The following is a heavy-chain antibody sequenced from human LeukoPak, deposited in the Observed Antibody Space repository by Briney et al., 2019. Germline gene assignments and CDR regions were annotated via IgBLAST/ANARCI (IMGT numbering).Heavy chain of an antibody. J-gene: IGHJ4*02. Sequence: EASVKVSCKASGYTFTSYGISWVRQAPGQGLEWMGWISAYNGNTNYAQKLQGRATMTTDTSTSTAYMELRSLRSDDTAVYYCARLNFHEAAGPDLLDYWGQGTLVTVSS. CDR3: ARLNFHEAAGPDLLDY. CDR2: ISAYNGNT. D-gene: IGHD6-13*01. V-gene: IGHV1-18*01. CDR1: GYTFTSYG.